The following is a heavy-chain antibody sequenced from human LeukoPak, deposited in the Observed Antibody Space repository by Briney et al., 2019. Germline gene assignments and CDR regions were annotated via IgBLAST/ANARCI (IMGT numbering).Heavy chain of an antibody. V-gene: IGHV3-72*01. Sequence: GGSLRLSCTASGFTFSGHYMDWVRQAPGKGLEWVCRARVKANSYITEYAASVKGRFTISRDDSKNSLFLQMNGLESEDTAVYYCARDSGSYSFDYWGQGTLVTVSS. J-gene: IGHJ4*02. D-gene: IGHD1-26*01. CDR2: ARVKANSYIT. CDR3: ARDSGSYSFDY. CDR1: GFTFSGHY.